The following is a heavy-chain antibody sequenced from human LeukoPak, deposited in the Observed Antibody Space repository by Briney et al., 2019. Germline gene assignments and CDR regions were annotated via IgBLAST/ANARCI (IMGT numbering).Heavy chain of an antibody. D-gene: IGHD4-17*01. CDR2: ILDDGRSK. CDR1: GFTFSSYA. J-gene: IGHJ4*02. V-gene: IGHV3-30*18. Sequence: GGSLRLSCAASGFTFSSYAMSWVRQAPGKGLEWVGVILDDGRSKDYADSVKGRFTISRDNSKDTLYLQMNSLRDEDTAVYYCAKRPSDYGDYVSYFDYWGQGTLVTVPS. CDR3: AKRPSDYGDYVSYFDY.